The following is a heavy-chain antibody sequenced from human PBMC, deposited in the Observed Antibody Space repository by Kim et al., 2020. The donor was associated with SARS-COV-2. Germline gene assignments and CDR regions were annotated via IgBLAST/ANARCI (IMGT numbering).Heavy chain of an antibody. V-gene: IGHV3-30*01. CDR3: ASLAVLDY. CDR2: GSKK. D-gene: IGHD6-19*01. J-gene: IGHJ4*02. Sequence: GSKKYHAHSVKGRFTISRDNSKNTLYLQMNSLRAEDTAVYYCASLAVLDYWGQGTLVTVSS.